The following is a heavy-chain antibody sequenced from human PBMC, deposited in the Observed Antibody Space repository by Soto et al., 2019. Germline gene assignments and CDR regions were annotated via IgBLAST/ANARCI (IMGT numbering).Heavy chain of an antibody. Sequence: ASVKVSCKASGGTFSSYAISWVRQAPGQGLEWMGGIIPIFGTANYAQKFQGRVTITADESTSTAYMELSSLRSEDTAVYYCARAPIVVVTAPYYYYGMDVWGQGTTVTVYS. V-gene: IGHV1-69*13. D-gene: IGHD2-21*02. CDR1: GGTFSSYA. CDR3: ARAPIVVVTAPYYYYGMDV. J-gene: IGHJ6*02. CDR2: IIPIFGTA.